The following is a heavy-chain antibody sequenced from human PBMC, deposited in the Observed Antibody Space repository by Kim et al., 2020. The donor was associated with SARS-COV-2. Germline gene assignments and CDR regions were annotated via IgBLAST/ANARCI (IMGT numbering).Heavy chain of an antibody. J-gene: IGHJ4*02. CDR1: GFTFSRFA. Sequence: GGSLRLSCAASGFTFSRFAMSWARQAPGKGLGWVSTISDSGARTHYAESVRGRFTISRDNSKSTLFLQMNNLRAEDTAVYYCDASDYWGQGSLVTVSS. CDR2: ISDSGART. CDR3: DASDY. V-gene: IGHV3-23*01.